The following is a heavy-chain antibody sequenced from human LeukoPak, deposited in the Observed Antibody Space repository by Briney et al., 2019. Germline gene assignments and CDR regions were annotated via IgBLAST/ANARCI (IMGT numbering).Heavy chain of an antibody. V-gene: IGHV3-53*01. J-gene: IGHJ4*02. D-gene: IGHD2-2*02. CDR3: AKVPPPYCSSTSCYTGGFDY. CDR2: IYSGGST. Sequence: GGSLRLSCAASGFTVSSNYMSWVRQAPGKGLEWVSVIYSGGSTYYADSVKGRFTISRDNSKNTLYLQMNSLRAEDTAVYYCAKVPPPYCSSTSCYTGGFDYWGQGTLVTVSS. CDR1: GFTVSSNY.